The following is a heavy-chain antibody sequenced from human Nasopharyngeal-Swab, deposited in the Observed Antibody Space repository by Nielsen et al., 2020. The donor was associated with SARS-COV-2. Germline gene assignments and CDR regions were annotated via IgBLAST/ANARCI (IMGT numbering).Heavy chain of an antibody. CDR2: ISSSGSTI. V-gene: IGHV3-11*01. Sequence: GSLRLSCAASGFTFSDYYMSWIRQAPGKGLEWVSYISSSGSTIYYADSVKGRFTISRDNAKNSLYLQMNSLRAEDTAVYYCARDRYSYGHYIYCYFDLWGRGTLVTVSS. D-gene: IGHD5-18*01. CDR3: ARDRYSYGHYIYCYFDL. J-gene: IGHJ2*01. CDR1: GFTFSDYY.